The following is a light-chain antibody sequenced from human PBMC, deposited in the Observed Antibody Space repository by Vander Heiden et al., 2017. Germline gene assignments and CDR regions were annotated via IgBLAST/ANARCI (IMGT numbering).Light chain of an antibody. CDR2: DAS. CDR3: QQRNSWPRT. CDR1: QSISAD. Sequence: DIVLTQSPATLALSPGERATITCRASQSISADLAWYQQKPGKAPKLLIYDASNRDSGIPARFSGSGSGTDFTLTISSLEPEDFAVYYCQQRNSWPRTFGQGTKVEI. J-gene: IGKJ2*01. V-gene: IGKV3-11*01.